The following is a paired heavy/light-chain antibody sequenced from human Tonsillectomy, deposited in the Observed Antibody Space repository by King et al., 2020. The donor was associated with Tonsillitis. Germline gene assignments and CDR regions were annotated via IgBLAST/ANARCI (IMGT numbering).Light chain of an antibody. J-gene: IGKJ1*01. CDR2: AAS. Sequence: DIQMTQSPSSVSASVGDRVTITCRASQDISSWLAWYQQKPGGAPKLLIYAASSLQRGVPSRFSGSGSGTDFTLSISSLQPEDFATYFCQQADTSPWTFGQGTKVEI. V-gene: IGKV1-12*02. CDR1: QDISSW. CDR3: QQADTSPWT.
Heavy chain of an antibody. Sequence: QVQLVQSGAEVKKPGASVKVSCKASGDTFTGDYIHWVRQAPGQGLEWMGWIHPKSGGTKPVQKFQGRVTMTRDTSITTVYMELSRLTSDDTAVYFCANFDSHIYAFDLWGQGTLVTVSS. D-gene: IGHD3-22*01. J-gene: IGHJ3*01. V-gene: IGHV1-2*02. CDR3: ANFDSHIYAFDL. CDR1: GDTFTGDY. CDR2: IHPKSGGT.